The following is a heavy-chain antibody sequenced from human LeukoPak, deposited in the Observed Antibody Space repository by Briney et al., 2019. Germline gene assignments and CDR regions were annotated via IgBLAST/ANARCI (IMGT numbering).Heavy chain of an antibody. J-gene: IGHJ5*02. CDR1: GYTFTSYD. CDR3: ARTYYYDSSGYYNWFDP. Sequence: ASVKVSCKASGYTFTSYDINWVRQATGQRLEWMGWMNPNSGNTGYAQKLQGRVTMTRNTSISTTYMELSSLRSEDTAVYYCARTYYYDSSGYYNWFDPWGQGTLVTVSS. V-gene: IGHV1-8*01. D-gene: IGHD3-22*01. CDR2: MNPNSGNT.